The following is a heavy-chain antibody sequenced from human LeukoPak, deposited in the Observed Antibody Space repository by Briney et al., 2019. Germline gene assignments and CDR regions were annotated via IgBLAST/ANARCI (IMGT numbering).Heavy chain of an antibody. J-gene: IGHJ6*03. Sequence: PSETLSLTCTVSGGSISSYYWSWIRQPPGKGLEWIGYIYYSGSTNYNPSLKSRVTISVDTSKNQFSLKLSSVTAADTAVYYCASGGVGAPDYYYMDVWGKGTTVTVSS. V-gene: IGHV4-59*01. CDR3: ASGGVGAPDYYYMDV. CDR2: IYYSGST. CDR1: GGSISSYY. D-gene: IGHD1-26*01.